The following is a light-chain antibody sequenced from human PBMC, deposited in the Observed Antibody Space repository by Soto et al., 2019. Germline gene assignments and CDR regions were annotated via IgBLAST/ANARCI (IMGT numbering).Light chain of an antibody. CDR2: RNH. CDR3: AAWDYSLRAVV. Sequence: QSVLTQSPSESATPGQRVTISCSGSGSNIGTHAVNWYQQVPGTAPTLLIFRNHQRPSGVPDRFSGSTSGTSASLAISGPQSEDEADYYCAAWDYSLRAVVFGGGTKLTVL. CDR1: GSNIGTHA. J-gene: IGLJ2*01. V-gene: IGLV1-44*01.